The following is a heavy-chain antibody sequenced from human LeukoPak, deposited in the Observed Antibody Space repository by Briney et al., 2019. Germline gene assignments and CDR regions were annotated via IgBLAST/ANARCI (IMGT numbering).Heavy chain of an antibody. Sequence: PSETLSLTCAVSGGSISSSNWWSWVRQPPGKGLEWIGEIYHSGSTNYNPSLKSRVTISVDKSKNQFSLKLSSVAAADTAVYYCARDPGGGYYDSSAGYFDYWGQGTLVTVSS. D-gene: IGHD3-22*01. V-gene: IGHV4-4*02. CDR1: GGSISSSNW. CDR2: IYHSGST. J-gene: IGHJ4*02. CDR3: ARDPGGGYYDSSAGYFDY.